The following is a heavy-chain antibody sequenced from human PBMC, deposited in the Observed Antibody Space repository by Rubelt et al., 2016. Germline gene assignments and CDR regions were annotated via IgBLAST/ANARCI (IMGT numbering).Heavy chain of an antibody. Sequence: QVQLVQSGAEVKKPGSSVKVSCKASGGTFSSYAISWVRQAPGQGLEWMGGIIPIFGTANYAQKFQGRVTMTTDTSTSTAYMELRSLRSDDTAVYYCAREITMIASFDYWGQGTLVTVSS. V-gene: IGHV1-69*06. CDR2: IIPIFGTA. J-gene: IGHJ4*02. D-gene: IGHD3-22*01. CDR1: GGTFSSYA. CDR3: AREITMIASFDY.